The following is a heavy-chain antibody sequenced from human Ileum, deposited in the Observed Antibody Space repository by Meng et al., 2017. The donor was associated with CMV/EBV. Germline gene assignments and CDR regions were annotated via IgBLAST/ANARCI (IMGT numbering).Heavy chain of an antibody. CDR3: ARDWSGYIDY. CDR2: INSDGSST. V-gene: IGHV3-74*01. Sequence: GESLKISCAASGFTFSSYWMHWVRQAPGKGLVWVSRINSDGSSTSYADSVKGRFTISRDNAKNTLYLQMSGLRVEDTAVYYCARDWSGYIDYWGQGTLVTVSS. CDR1: GFTFSSYW. D-gene: IGHD3-3*01. J-gene: IGHJ4*02.